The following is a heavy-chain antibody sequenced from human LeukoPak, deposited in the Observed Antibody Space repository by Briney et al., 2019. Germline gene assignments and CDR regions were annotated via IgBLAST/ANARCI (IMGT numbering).Heavy chain of an antibody. CDR3: ARFAMVRGVIIDWFDP. CDR1: GYSFTSYW. D-gene: IGHD3-10*01. J-gene: IGHJ5*02. Sequence: GESLKISCKGSGYSFTSYWIGWVRQMPGKGLEWMGIIYPGDSDTRYSPSFQGQVTISADKSISTAYLQWSSLKASDTAMYYCARFAMVRGVIIDWFDPWGQGTLVTVSS. CDR2: IYPGDSDT. V-gene: IGHV5-51*01.